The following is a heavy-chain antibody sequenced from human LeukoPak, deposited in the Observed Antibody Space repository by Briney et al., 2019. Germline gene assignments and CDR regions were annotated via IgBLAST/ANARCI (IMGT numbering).Heavy chain of an antibody. CDR3: ARVRRVPYWYFDL. Sequence: PSQTLSLTCAVSGGSISSGGYSWSWIRQPPGKGLEWIGYIYHSGSTYYNPSLKSRVTISVDTSKNQFSLKLSSVTAADTAVYYCARVRRVPYWYFDLWGRGTLVTVSS. D-gene: IGHD3-10*01. J-gene: IGHJ2*01. V-gene: IGHV4-30-2*05. CDR2: IYHSGST. CDR1: GGSISSGGYS.